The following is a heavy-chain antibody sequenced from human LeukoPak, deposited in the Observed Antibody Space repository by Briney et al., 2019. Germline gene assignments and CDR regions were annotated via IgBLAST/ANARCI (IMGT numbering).Heavy chain of an antibody. V-gene: IGHV3-23*01. Sequence: GGSLRLSCAASGFIFSNYWMSWVRQAPGKGLEWVSAISGSGGSTYYADSVKGRFTISRDNAKNSLYLQMNTLRAEDTAVYYCARGSDTAMVLFYYFDYWGQGTLVTVSS. J-gene: IGHJ4*02. CDR3: ARGSDTAMVLFYYFDY. CDR2: ISGSGGST. CDR1: GFIFSNYW. D-gene: IGHD5-18*01.